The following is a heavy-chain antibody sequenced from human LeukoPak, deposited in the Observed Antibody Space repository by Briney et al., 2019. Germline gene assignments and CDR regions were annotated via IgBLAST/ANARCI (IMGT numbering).Heavy chain of an antibody. CDR2: IISDGSIT. V-gene: IGHV3-74*03. Sequence: GGSLRLSCAASGFTFSRYWMNWRRQAPGKGLVWFSRIISDGSITTYADSVKGRFTISRDNAKNTLYLQMNSLRAEDTAVYKCAREDVDIVVATSGPFDIWGQGTMATVSS. CDR3: AREDVDIVVATSGPFDI. CDR1: GFTFSRYW. D-gene: IGHD2-15*01. J-gene: IGHJ3*02.